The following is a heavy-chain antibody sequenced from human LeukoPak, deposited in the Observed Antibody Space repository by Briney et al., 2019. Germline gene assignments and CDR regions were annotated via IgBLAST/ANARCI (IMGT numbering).Heavy chain of an antibody. CDR1: GGSFSGYY. Sequence: SETLSLTCAVYGGSFSGYYWSWIRQPPGKGLEWIGEINHSGSTNYNPSLKSRVTIPVDTSKNQFSLKLSSVTAADTAVYYCARRYYGSGSYRFDPWGQGTLVTVSS. D-gene: IGHD3-10*01. J-gene: IGHJ5*02. V-gene: IGHV4-34*01. CDR2: INHSGST. CDR3: ARRYYGSGSYRFDP.